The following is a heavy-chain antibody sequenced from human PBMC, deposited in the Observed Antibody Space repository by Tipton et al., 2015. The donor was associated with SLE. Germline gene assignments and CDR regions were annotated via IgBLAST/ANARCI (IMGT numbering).Heavy chain of an antibody. CDR3: ARDADSSSWYYFDY. CDR1: GGSFSGDY. J-gene: IGHJ4*02. Sequence: TLSLTCAVYGGSFSGDYWSWIRQPPGKGLEWIGEINHSGSTNYNPSLKSRVTISVDTSKNQFSLKLSSVTAADTAVYYCARDADSSSWYYFDYWGQGTLVTVSS. D-gene: IGHD6-13*01. V-gene: IGHV4-34*01. CDR2: INHSGST.